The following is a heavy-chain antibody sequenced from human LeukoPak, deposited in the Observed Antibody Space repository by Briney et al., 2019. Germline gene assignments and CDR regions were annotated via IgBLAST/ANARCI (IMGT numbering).Heavy chain of an antibody. V-gene: IGHV1-2*02. CDR1: GYPFTGYY. CDR2: INPHNGGT. Sequence: ASVKVSCKASGYPFTGYYMHWVRQAPGQGLEWMGWINPHNGGTNYAQKFQGRVTMTRDTSISTAYMELSRLRSDDTAVYYCARVIIVGASKEFDYWGQGTLVTVSS. CDR3: ARVIIVGASKEFDY. J-gene: IGHJ4*02. D-gene: IGHD1-26*01.